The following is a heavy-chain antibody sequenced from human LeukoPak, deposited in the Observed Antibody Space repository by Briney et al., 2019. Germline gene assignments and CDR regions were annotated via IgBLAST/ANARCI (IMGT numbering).Heavy chain of an antibody. CDR2: ISYDGSNK. CDR1: GFTFSSYA. Sequence: GRSLRLSCAASGFTFSSYAMHWVRQAPGKGLEWVAVISYDGSNKYYADSVKGRFTISRDNSKNTLYLQMNSLRAEDTAVYYCARVVGDRDDWGQGTLVTVSS. CDR3: ARVVGDRDD. J-gene: IGHJ4*02. V-gene: IGHV3-30*04.